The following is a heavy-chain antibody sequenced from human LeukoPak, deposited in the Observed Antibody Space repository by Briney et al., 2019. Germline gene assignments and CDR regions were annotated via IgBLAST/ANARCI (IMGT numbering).Heavy chain of an antibody. D-gene: IGHD3-16*02. V-gene: IGHV1-69*05. J-gene: IGHJ5*02. CDR3: AREMLDDYVWGSYRLNWFDP. CDR2: IIPIFGTA. CDR1: GGTFSSYA. Sequence: SVKDSCKASGGTFSSYAISWVRQAPGQGLEWMGRIIPIFGTANYAQKFQGRVTITTDESTSTAYMELSSLRSEDTAVYYCAREMLDDYVWGSYRLNWFDPWGQGTLVTVSS.